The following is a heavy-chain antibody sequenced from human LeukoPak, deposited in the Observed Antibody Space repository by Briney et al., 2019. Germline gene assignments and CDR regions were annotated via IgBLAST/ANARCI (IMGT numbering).Heavy chain of an antibody. J-gene: IGHJ3*01. Sequence: GGSLRLSCAASGFSFRNYGMSWVRQAPGKGLEWVSGISGNGGRTYYADSVKGRFTISRVQSKNTLFLQMNSLRVEDTALYYCGKDPNGDYVGGFDFWGQGTMVTVSS. V-gene: IGHV3-23*01. CDR1: GFSFRNYG. CDR3: GKDPNGDYVGGFDF. D-gene: IGHD3-16*01. CDR2: ISGNGGRT.